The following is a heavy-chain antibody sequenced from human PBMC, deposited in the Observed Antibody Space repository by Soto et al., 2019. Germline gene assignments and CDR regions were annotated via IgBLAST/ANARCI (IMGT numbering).Heavy chain of an antibody. D-gene: IGHD2-2*02. J-gene: IGHJ6*02. CDR1: GFTLSSYW. CDR2: MNQDGGEK. Sequence: SLRVSCAASGFTLSSYWMTWFRQAPGQGPEWVADMNQDGGEKYYVDSVKVRFTISRDNAKTSLYLQMNCLRVEDTAVYYCARVDCSPSNCYNLYYGRDVWRQGTTDTVSS. CDR3: ARVDCSPSNCYNLYYGRDV. V-gene: IGHV3-7*04.